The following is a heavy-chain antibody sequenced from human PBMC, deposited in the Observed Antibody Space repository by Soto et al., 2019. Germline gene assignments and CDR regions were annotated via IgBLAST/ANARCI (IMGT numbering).Heavy chain of an antibody. Sequence: QVQLQESGPGLVKPSGTLSLTCGVSGGSMHTDYGWRWGRQAPGKALEWIGEVHHSGTTNYIQSLKTRITMSVDTYGNQVSLELTSVAAADTAVYFCARGFSFRWVYWGQGILVTVSS. CDR2: VHHSGTT. V-gene: IGHV4-4*02. D-gene: IGHD6-13*01. CDR3: ARGFSFRWVY. J-gene: IGHJ4*02. CDR1: GGSMHTDYG.